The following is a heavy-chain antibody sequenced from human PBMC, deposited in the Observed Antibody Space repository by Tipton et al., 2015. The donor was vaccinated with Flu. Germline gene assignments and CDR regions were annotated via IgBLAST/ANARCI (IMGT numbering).Heavy chain of an antibody. CDR1: GFTFAHAW. CDR3: TTDYYCDSAGCDGGVFYY. J-gene: IGHJ4*02. D-gene: IGHD3-22*01. Sequence: GSLRPSCAASGFTFAHAWMSWVRQAPGKGLEWVGRIQTKSDGETTDYAAPVHGRFTISRFDSENTLYLQMNNLKSEDTAVYYCTTDYYCDSAGCDGGVFYYWGQGTLVTVSS. CDR2: IQTKSDGETT. V-gene: IGHV3-15*01.